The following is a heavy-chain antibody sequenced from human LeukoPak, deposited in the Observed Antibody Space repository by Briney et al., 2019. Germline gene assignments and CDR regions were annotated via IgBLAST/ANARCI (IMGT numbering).Heavy chain of an antibody. CDR2: INHSGGST. CDR1: GYTFSRYY. J-gene: IGHJ5*02. CDR3: ARADSGGDSSGYKWFHP. Sequence: GASVKVSCKSSGYTFSRYYMHWVRQAPGQGLEWMGIINHSGGSTSYAQKFRGRVTMTRDTSTSTVYMELSSLRPEDTAVYYCARADSGGDSSGYKWFHPWGQGTLVTVSS. V-gene: IGHV1-46*01. D-gene: IGHD3-22*01.